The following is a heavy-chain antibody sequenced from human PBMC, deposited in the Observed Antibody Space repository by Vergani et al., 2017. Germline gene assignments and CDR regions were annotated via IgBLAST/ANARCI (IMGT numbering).Heavy chain of an antibody. CDR3: AKDNVPGYYDSSGYCDY. CDR2: ISGNNDDV. J-gene: IGHJ4*02. CDR1: GFTFSSYA. Sequence: VQLVESGGGVVQPGRSLRLSCAASGFTFSSYAMHWVRQAPGKGLEWVSSISGNNDDVYYADSVKGRFTISRDNAKNSLYLDMSSLRAEDTAVYYCAKDNVPGYYDSSGYCDYWGQGTLVTVSS. V-gene: IGHV3-21*04. D-gene: IGHD3-22*01.